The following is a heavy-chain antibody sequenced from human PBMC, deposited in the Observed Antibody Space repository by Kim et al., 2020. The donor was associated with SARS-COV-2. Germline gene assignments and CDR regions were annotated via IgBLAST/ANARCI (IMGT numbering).Heavy chain of an antibody. D-gene: IGHD2-15*01. CDR3: ARVSTQYCSGGSCFTALSGMDV. CDR1: GYTFTGYY. Sequence: ASVKVSCKASGYTFTGYYMHWVRQAPGQGLEWMGWINPNSGGTNYAQKFQGRVTMTRDTSISTAYMELSRLRSDDTAVYYCARVSTQYCSGGSCFTALSGMDVWGQGTTVTVSS. V-gene: IGHV1-2*02. CDR2: INPNSGGT. J-gene: IGHJ6*02.